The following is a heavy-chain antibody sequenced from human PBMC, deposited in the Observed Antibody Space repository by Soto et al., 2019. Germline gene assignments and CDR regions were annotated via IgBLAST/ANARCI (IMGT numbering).Heavy chain of an antibody. J-gene: IGHJ5*02. V-gene: IGHV4-34*02. CDR1: GESFIGYY. CDR2: INHRGYT. D-gene: IGHD5-12*01. Sequence: QVHLQQWGAGLLKPSETLSLTCAVYGESFIGYYWTWIRQPPGKGLEWIGEINHRGYTNYNPSLKSRVTISIDTSKNLFSLKLTSVTAADTSVYYGARTDIVTTNWFDPWGRGTLVTVSS. CDR3: ARTDIVTTNWFDP.